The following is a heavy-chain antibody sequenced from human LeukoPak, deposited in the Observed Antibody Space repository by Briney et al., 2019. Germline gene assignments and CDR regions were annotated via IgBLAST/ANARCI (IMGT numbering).Heavy chain of an antibody. CDR3: ARQIIAAGKNYYGMDV. CDR2: IYTSGST. CDR1: GGSISSYY. Sequence: PSETLSLTCTVSGGSISSYYWTWIRQPAGKGLEWIGRIYTSGSTNYYPSLKSRVTMSVDTSNNQFSLNLSSVTAADTAVYYCARQIIAAGKNYYGMDVWGQGTTVTVSS. V-gene: IGHV4-4*07. J-gene: IGHJ6*02. D-gene: IGHD6-13*01.